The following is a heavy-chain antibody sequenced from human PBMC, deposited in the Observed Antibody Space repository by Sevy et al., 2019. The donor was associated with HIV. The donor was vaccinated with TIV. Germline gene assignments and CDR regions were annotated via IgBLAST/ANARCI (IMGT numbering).Heavy chain of an antibody. CDR2: IKQDGSEK. Sequence: GGSLRLSCAASGFTFSSYWMSWVRQAPGKGLEWVANIKQDGSEKYYVDSVKGRFTISRDNAKNSLYLQMNSLRAEDTAVYYCASLITGTDYDFWSGNAFDIWGQGTMVTVSS. V-gene: IGHV3-7*03. CDR1: GFTFSSYW. J-gene: IGHJ3*02. D-gene: IGHD3-3*01. CDR3: ASLITGTDYDFWSGNAFDI.